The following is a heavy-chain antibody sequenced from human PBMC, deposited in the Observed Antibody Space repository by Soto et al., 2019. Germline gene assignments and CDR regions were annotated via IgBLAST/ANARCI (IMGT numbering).Heavy chain of an antibody. Sequence: LSLTCTVSGGYISSGDYYWSWIRVPPGKGLGCIGDIYYSGSAYCNPSLESRVTISVDTAKNEFTLNLSSVTAADPAACYSARGNRAVDTARANHYGKDVWRKVTTVIASS. D-gene: IGHD5-18*01. CDR2: IYYSGSA. J-gene: IGHJ6*04. CDR1: GGYISSGDYY. CDR3: ARGNRAVDTARANHYGKDV. V-gene: IGHV4-30-4*01.